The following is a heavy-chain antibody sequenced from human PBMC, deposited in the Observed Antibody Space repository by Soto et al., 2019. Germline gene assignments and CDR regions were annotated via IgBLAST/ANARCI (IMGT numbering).Heavy chain of an antibody. CDR2: ISGSGGST. V-gene: IGHV3-23*01. CDR3: AKDRGGWLRGYYYYMDV. D-gene: IGHD6-19*01. Sequence: GGSLRLSCAASGFTFSSYAMSWVRQAPGKGLEWVSAISGSGGSTYYADSVKGRFTISRDNSKNTLYPQMNSLRAEDTAVYYCAKDRGGWLRGYYYYMDVWGKGTTVTVYS. CDR1: GFTFSSYA. J-gene: IGHJ6*03.